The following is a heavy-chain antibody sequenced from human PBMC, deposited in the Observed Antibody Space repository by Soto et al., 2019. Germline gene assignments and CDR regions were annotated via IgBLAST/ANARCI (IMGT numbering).Heavy chain of an antibody. CDR1: GYTFTGYY. CDR3: ARGNVLLWFGAQIGNYYMDV. CDR2: INPNSGGT. V-gene: IGHV1-2*04. J-gene: IGHJ6*03. D-gene: IGHD3-10*01. Sequence: QVQLVQSGAEVKKPGASVKVSCKASGYTFTGYYMHWVRQAPGQGLEWMGWINPNSGGTNYAQKFQGWVTMTRDTSISTAYMELSRLRSDDTAVYYCARGNVLLWFGAQIGNYYMDVWGKGTTVTLSS.